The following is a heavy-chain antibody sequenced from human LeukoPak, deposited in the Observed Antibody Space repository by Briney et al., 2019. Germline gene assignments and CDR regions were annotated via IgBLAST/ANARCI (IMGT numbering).Heavy chain of an antibody. CDR1: GGSISSYY. J-gene: IGHJ4*02. CDR2: IYYSGST. Sequence: PSETLSLTCTVSGGSISSYYWSWIRQPPGKGLEWIGYIYYSGSTNYNPSLKSRVTISVDTSKNQFSLKLSSVTAADTAVYYCARGLLDSSGYYADYWGQGTLVTVSS. CDR3: ARGLLDSSGYYADY. V-gene: IGHV4-59*01. D-gene: IGHD3-22*01.